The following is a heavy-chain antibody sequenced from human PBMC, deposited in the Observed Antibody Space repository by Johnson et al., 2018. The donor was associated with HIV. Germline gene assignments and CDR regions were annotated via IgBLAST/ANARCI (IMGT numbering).Heavy chain of an antibody. V-gene: IGHV3-30*14. D-gene: IGHD3-3*01. J-gene: IGHJ3*02. CDR1: ALSFSGYA. Sequence: QVQLVESGGGVVQPGRSLRLSCTSALSFSGYAMHWVRQAPGKGLEWVAVVSYDGSNKYYADSVKGRFTISRDNSKNTLYLQMNSLRAEDTAVYYCASRQYFSSFDIWGQGTMVTVSS. CDR2: VSYDGSNK. CDR3: ASRQYFSSFDI.